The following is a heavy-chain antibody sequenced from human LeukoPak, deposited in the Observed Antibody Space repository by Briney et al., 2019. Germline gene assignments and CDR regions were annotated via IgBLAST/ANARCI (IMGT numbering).Heavy chain of an antibody. Sequence: PSETLSLTCTVSGGSISSSSYYWGWIRQPPGKGLEWIGSIYYTGSTYNNLSLNSRVTISVDTAKTQFSLKLSSVTAADTAVYYCARRSGSYPRYFDYWGQGTLVTVSS. V-gene: IGHV4-39*01. CDR1: GGSISSSSYY. D-gene: IGHD1-26*01. J-gene: IGHJ4*02. CDR2: IYYTGST. CDR3: ARRSGSYPRYFDY.